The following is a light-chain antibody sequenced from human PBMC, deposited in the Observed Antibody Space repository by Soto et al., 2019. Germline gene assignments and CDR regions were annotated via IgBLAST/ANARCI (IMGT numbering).Light chain of an antibody. CDR3: QQRSNWTYT. J-gene: IGKJ2*01. CDR1: QSVSSY. CDR2: DAS. Sequence: EIVLTQSPATLSLSPGERATLSCRASQSVSSYLAWYQQKPGQAPRLLIYDASNRATGIPARFSGSGSGTDFTITISSLEPEDFAVYYCQQRSNWTYTFGQGTKLEIK. V-gene: IGKV3-11*01.